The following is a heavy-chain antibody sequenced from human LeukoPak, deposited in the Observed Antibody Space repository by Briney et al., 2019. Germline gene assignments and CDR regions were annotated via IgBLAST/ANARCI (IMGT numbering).Heavy chain of an antibody. J-gene: IGHJ4*02. CDR2: ISSVS. V-gene: IGHV3-23*01. CDR1: GFTFRHFA. D-gene: IGHD5-12*01. Sequence: GGPLTLSCAASGFTFRHFAMSWVRQAPGKGLEWVSDISSVSYSEAYVKSRFTCSRDNSQNTLYLQISSLRAEDRAVYYCVKGGRVVADNFFDHWGQGTLVTVPS. CDR3: VKGGRVVADNFFDH.